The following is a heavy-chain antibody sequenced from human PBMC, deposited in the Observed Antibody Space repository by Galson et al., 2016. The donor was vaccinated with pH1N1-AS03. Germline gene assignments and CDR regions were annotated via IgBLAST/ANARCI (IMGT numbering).Heavy chain of an antibody. J-gene: IGHJ5*02. CDR3: AHGILANYGFWVCPVDWFDL. CDR2: IYWNDDE. D-gene: IGHD3-3*01. Sequence: PALVKPTQSLTLTCTFSGFSLRTSGMGVGWIRQSPGEALEWLALIYWNDDERYNPSLKNRLTIAKDASKNQVVLTMTNMDPVDTATYYCAHGILANYGFWVCPVDWFDLWGQVILVTVS. CDR1: GFSLRTSGMG. V-gene: IGHV2-5*01.